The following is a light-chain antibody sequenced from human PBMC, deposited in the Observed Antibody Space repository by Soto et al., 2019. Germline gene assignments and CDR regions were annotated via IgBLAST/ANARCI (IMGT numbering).Light chain of an antibody. CDR2: WAS. CDR3: QQYYRTPPT. J-gene: IGKJ1*01. V-gene: IGKV4-1*01. Sequence: DIVMTQSPDSLAVSLGERATINCKSSRSVLYSSNNKNYLAWYQQKPGQSPKLLIYWASTRESGVPDRFSGSGSGTDFTLTISSLQAEDVAVYYCQQYYRTPPTFGQGTKVDIK. CDR1: RSVLYSSNNKNY.